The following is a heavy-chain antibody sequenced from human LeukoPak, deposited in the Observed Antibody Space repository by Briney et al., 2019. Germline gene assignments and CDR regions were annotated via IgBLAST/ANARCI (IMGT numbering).Heavy chain of an antibody. J-gene: IGHJ6*02. CDR2: ISGSGGST. Sequence: GGSLRLSCAASGFTFSSYAMSWVRQAPGKGLEWVSAISGSGGSTYYADSVKGRFTISRDNSKNTLYLQMNSLRAEDTAVYYCARRNYYYYGMDVWGQGTTVTVSS. V-gene: IGHV3-23*01. CDR1: GFTFSSYA. CDR3: ARRNYYYYGMDV.